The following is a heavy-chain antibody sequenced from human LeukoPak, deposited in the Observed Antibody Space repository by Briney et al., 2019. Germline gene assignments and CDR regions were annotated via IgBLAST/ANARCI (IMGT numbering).Heavy chain of an antibody. D-gene: IGHD1-26*01. Sequence: GGSLRLSCAASGFTFSSYEMNWVRQAPGKGLEWVSYISSSGSTIYYADSVKGRFTISRDNAKNSLYLQMNSLRAEDTAIYYCARRPLGASGSYFDYWGQGTLVTVSS. CDR2: ISSSGSTI. CDR1: GFTFSSYE. CDR3: ARRPLGASGSYFDY. V-gene: IGHV3-48*03. J-gene: IGHJ4*02.